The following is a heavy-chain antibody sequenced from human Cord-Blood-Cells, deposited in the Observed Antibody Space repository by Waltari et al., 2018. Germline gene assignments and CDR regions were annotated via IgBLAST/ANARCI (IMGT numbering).Heavy chain of an antibody. D-gene: IGHD2-21*01. CDR3: ARDRTDWGRAFDI. V-gene: IGHV3-53*01. CDR2: IYSGGST. J-gene: IGHJ3*02. Sequence: EVQLVESGGGLIQPGGSLRLSCAASGFTASSDYMSGVRQAPGKGREWVSVIYSGGSTYYADSVKGRFTISRDNSKNTLYLQMNSLRAEDTAVYYCARDRTDWGRAFDIWGQGTMVTVSS. CDR1: GFTASSDY.